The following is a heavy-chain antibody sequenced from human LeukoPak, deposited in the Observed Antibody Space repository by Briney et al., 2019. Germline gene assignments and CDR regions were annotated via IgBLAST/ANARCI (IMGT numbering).Heavy chain of an antibody. CDR1: GFTFSSYA. CDR3: AKAGPYYDSSGYYFDAFDI. J-gene: IGHJ3*02. D-gene: IGHD3-22*01. V-gene: IGHV3-23*01. Sequence: GGSLRLSCAASGFTFSSYAMSWVRQAPGKGLEWVSAISGSGGSTNYADSVKGRFTISRDNSKNTLYLQMNSLRAEDTAVYYCAKAGPYYDSSGYYFDAFDIWGQGTMVTVSS. CDR2: ISGSGGST.